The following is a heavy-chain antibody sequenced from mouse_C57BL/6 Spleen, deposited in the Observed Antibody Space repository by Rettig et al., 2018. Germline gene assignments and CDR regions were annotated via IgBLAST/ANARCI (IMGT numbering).Heavy chain of an antibody. V-gene: IGHV6-3*01. CDR2: IRWKSEHYAT. J-gene: IGHJ3*01. Sequence: EVQLEESGGGLVQPGGSMKLSCVASGFTFSNYWMNWVRTSPEKGLEWGAQIRWKSEHYATHYAESGKGRFTISRYDSKSIVYLQMNNLRAEDTGIYYCTYWFAYWGQGTLVTVSA. CDR3: TYWFAY. CDR1: GFTFSNYW.